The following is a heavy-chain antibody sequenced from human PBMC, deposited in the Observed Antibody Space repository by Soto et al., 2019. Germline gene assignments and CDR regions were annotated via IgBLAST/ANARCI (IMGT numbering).Heavy chain of an antibody. V-gene: IGHV3-9*01. Sequence: PGGSLRLSCAASGFTFYDYAMHWVRQAPGKGLEWVSGISWNSGSTYYADSVKGRFTISRDNSKNTLYLQMNSLRAEDTAVYYRARDRGLHDYGVCCEDYGMDVWGQGTTVTVSS. J-gene: IGHJ6*02. D-gene: IGHD4-17*01. CDR3: ARDRGLHDYGVCCEDYGMDV. CDR2: ISWNSGST. CDR1: GFTFYDYA.